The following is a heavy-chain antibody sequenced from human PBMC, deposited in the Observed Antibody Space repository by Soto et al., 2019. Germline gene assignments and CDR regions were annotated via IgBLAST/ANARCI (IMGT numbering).Heavy chain of an antibody. CDR2: IFYSGTT. J-gene: IGHJ3*02. Sequence: QVQLQESCPGLVKPSQTLSLNCSVSGGSINTDDYYWSWIRQHAGQGLEWIGYIFYSGTTYYNPSLKSRISISLDTSKNQFSLEMSSVTAADTAMYYCARVRGHAFDIRAQGTMVTVSS. V-gene: IGHV4-31*03. CDR3: ARVRGHAFDI. D-gene: IGHD3-10*01. CDR1: GGSINTDDYY.